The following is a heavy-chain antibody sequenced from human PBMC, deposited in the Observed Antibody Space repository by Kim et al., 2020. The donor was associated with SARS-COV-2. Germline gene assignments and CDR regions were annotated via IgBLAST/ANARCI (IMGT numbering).Heavy chain of an antibody. J-gene: IGHJ6*02. CDR3: ARADNMVRGVTIRGNYGMDV. V-gene: IGHV4-34*01. Sequence: SETLSLTCAVFCGSFSGYYWSWIRQPPGKGLEWIGEINHSGSTNYNPSLKSRVTISVDTSKNQFSLKLSSVTAADTAVYYCARADNMVRGVTIRGNYGMDVWGQGTTVTVSS. CDR2: INHSGST. CDR1: CGSFSGYY. D-gene: IGHD3-10*01.